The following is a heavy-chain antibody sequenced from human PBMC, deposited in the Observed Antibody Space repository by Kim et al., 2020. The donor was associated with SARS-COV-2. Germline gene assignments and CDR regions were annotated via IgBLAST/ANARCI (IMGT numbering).Heavy chain of an antibody. J-gene: IGHJ4*02. CDR2: GK. Sequence: GKAYVDSVKGRFTISRDSAGSSIYLQMNSLRTEDTAVYYCAREGTGGFDFWGQGTLVTVSS. D-gene: IGHD2-8*02. CDR3: AREGTGGFDF. V-gene: IGHV3-7*01.